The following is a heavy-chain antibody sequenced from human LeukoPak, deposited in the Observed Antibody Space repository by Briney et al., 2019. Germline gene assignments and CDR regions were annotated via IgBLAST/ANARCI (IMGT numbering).Heavy chain of an antibody. D-gene: IGHD4-4*01. V-gene: IGHV4-30-2*01. CDR1: GGSISSGGYS. CDR3: ARGTTVTLRHFDY. CDR2: IYHSGST. J-gene: IGHJ4*02. Sequence: SQTLSLTCAVSGGSISSGGYSWSWIRQPPGKGLEWIGYIYHSGSTYYNPSLKSRVTISVDTSKDQFSLKLSSVTAADTAVYYCARGTTVTLRHFDYWGQGTLVTVSS.